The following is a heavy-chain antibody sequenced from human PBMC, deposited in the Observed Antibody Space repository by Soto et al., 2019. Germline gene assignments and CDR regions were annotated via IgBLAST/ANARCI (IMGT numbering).Heavy chain of an antibody. CDR1: DGSISSTNYY. CDR2: IYYTGST. V-gene: IGHV4-39*01. CDR3: ARRSPGGLPGSYYYGMDV. J-gene: IGHJ6*02. D-gene: IGHD3-10*01. Sequence: QLQLQESGPGLVKPSETLSLTCTVSDGSISSTNYYWGWIRQPPGKGLEWIGSIYYTGSTYYNPSLKSRVTIPVDTPKNQFSLKLSSVTAADTAVYYCARRSPGGLPGSYYYGMDVWGQGTTVTVSS.